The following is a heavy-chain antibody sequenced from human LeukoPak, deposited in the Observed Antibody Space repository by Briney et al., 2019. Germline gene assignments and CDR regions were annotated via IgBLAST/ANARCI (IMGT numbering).Heavy chain of an antibody. D-gene: IGHD6-13*01. V-gene: IGHV3-21*01. CDR2: ISSSSSYI. J-gene: IGHJ4*02. CDR1: GGSISSSSYY. Sequence: PSETLSLTCTVSGGSISSSSYYWGWVRQAPGKGLEWVSSISSSSSYIYYADSVKGRFTISRDNAKNSLYLQMNSLRAEDTAVYYCARAGGREYSSSWSQNELDYWGQGTLVTVSS. CDR3: ARAGGREYSSSWSQNELDY.